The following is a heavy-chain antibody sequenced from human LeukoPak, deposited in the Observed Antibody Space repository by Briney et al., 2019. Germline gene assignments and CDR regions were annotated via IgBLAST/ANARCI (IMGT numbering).Heavy chain of an antibody. CDR1: GGSISSHY. CDR3: AREPGYGDLYFDS. J-gene: IGHJ4*02. D-gene: IGHD4-17*01. V-gene: IGHV4-59*11. Sequence: SETLSLTCTVSGGSISSHYWSWIRQPPGKGLEWIGYISYSGSTNYNPSLKSRATISVDTSKTQFSLRLSSVTAAATAVYYCAREPGYGDLYFDSWGQGTLVTVAS. CDR2: ISYSGST.